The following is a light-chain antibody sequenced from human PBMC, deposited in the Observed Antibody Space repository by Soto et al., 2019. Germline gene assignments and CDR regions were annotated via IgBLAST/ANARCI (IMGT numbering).Light chain of an antibody. V-gene: IGLV2-14*03. CDR3: SSYTDSNTLV. CDR2: DVF. J-gene: IGLJ3*02. CDR1: SSDVGGYNY. Sequence: QSVLAQPASVSGSPGQAITISCTGTSSDVGGYNYVSWYQQHPGKAPKLMIYDVFYRPSGVSNRFSGSKSGNTASLTISGLQAEDEANYYCSSYTDSNTLVFGGGTKLTVL.